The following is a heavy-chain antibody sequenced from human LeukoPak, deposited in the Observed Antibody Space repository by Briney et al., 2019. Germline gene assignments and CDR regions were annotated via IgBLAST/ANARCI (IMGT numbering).Heavy chain of an antibody. CDR2: INHSRST. V-gene: IGHV4-34*01. CDR3: ARARGGGYWGYYFDY. CDR1: GGSISSGYY. D-gene: IGHD2-21*01. Sequence: SETLSLTCIVSGGSISSGYYWSWIRQPPGKGLEWIGEINHSRSTNYNPSLKSRVTISVDTSKNQFSLKLSSVTAADTAVYYCARARGGGYWGYYFDYWGQGTLVTVSS. J-gene: IGHJ4*02.